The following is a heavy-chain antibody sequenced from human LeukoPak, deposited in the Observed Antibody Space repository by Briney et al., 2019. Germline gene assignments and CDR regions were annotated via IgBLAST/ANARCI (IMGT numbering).Heavy chain of an antibody. CDR1: GFTFSSYA. D-gene: IGHD2-2*01. V-gene: IGHV3-23*01. CDR2: ISGSGGST. J-gene: IGHJ4*02. CDR3: ARGWFVVVPAAPNPFDY. Sequence: QAGGSLRLSCAASGFTFSSYAMSWVRQAPGKGLEWVSAISGSGGSTYYADSVKGRFTISRDNSKNTLYLQMNSLRAEDTAVYYCARGWFVVVPAAPNPFDYWGQGTLVTVSS.